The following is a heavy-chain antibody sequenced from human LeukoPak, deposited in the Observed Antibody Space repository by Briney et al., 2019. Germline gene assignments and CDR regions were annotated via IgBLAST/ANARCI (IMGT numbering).Heavy chain of an antibody. CDR3: AKDWANGDYIDH. D-gene: IGHD2-8*01. V-gene: IGHV3-30*18. CDR1: GFTFSDYG. J-gene: IGHJ4*02. CDR2: VSYDGTNE. Sequence: SGRSLRLPCAASGFTFSDYGMHWVRQAPGKGLEWVAVVSYDGTNEKYADPVKGRFTISRDNSKNTLSLQMNSLRADDTAVYYCAKDWANGDYIDHWGQGTLVTVSS.